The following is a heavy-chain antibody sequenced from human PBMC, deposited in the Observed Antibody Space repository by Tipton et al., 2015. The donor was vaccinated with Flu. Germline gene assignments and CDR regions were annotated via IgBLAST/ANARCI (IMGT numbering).Heavy chain of an antibody. CDR1: GRSIRDYY. V-gene: IGHV4-59*12. J-gene: IGHJ3*02. CDR3: ARVGAVTMVRGLAFDAFDI. D-gene: IGHD3-10*01. CDR2: VDDRGSS. Sequence: TLSLTCNVSGRSIRDYYWSWIRQPPGKAPEWIGYVDDRGSSNKNPSLRSRVTMSVDMAKNQFSLNLSSVTAADTAVYYCARVGAVTMVRGLAFDAFDIWGLGTMVAVSS.